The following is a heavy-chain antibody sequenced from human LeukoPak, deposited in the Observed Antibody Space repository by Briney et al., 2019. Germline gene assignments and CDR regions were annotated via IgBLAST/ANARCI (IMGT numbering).Heavy chain of an antibody. Sequence: GESLKISCKGSGYSFTSYWIGWVRQMPGKGLEWMGFIYPGDSDTRYSPSFQGQVTISADKSISAAYLQWSSLKASDTAIYYCARQATGGGWYGNYWGQGTLVTVSS. D-gene: IGHD6-19*01. CDR3: ARQATGGGWYGNY. V-gene: IGHV5-51*01. CDR1: GYSFTSYW. J-gene: IGHJ4*02. CDR2: IYPGDSDT.